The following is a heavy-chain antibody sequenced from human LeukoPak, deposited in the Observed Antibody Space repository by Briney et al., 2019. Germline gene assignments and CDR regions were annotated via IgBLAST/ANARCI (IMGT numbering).Heavy chain of an antibody. J-gene: IGHJ4*02. D-gene: IGHD3-10*01. CDR1: GFTFSSYW. Sequence: GGSLRLSCAASGFTFSSYWMSWVRQAPGKGLEWVANIKQDGSEKYYVDSVKGRFTISRDNAKNSLYLQMNSLRAEDTAVYYCARDLSHGSGSPFDYWGQGTLVTVSS. CDR2: IKQDGSEK. CDR3: ARDLSHGSGSPFDY. V-gene: IGHV3-7*03.